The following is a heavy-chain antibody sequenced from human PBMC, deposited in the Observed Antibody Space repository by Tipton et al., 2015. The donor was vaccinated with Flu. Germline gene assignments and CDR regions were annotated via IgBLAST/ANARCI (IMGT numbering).Heavy chain of an antibody. CDR1: GFTFSSYG. D-gene: IGHD1-26*01. CDR3: AKGGLVGATTVGWFDP. Sequence: SLRLSCAASGFTFSSYGMHWVRQAPGKGLEWVAFIRYDGSNKYYADSVKGRFTISRDNSKNTLYLQMNSLRAEDTAVYYCAKGGLVGATTVGWFDPWGQGTLVTVSS. V-gene: IGHV3-30*02. J-gene: IGHJ5*02. CDR2: IRYDGSNK.